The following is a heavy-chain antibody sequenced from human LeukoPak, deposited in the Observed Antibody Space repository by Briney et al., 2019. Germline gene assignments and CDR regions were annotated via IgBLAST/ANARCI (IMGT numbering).Heavy chain of an antibody. CDR3: ATGWLGAFDI. D-gene: IGHD6-19*01. Sequence: GGSLRLSCAASGFTFSSYSMNWVRQAPGKGLEWVSFISSSSSAIYYADSVKGRFTISRDNAKNSLYLQMNSLRAEDTAVYYCATGWLGAFDIWGQGTMVTVSS. V-gene: IGHV3-48*04. CDR1: GFTFSSYS. J-gene: IGHJ3*02. CDR2: ISSSSSAI.